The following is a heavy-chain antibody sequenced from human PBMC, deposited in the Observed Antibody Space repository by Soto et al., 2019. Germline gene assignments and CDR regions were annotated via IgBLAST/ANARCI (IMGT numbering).Heavy chain of an antibody. CDR3: ATDLIAVADAPPDAFDI. CDR1: GYTLTQLS. CDR2: FDPEDGET. Sequence: ASVKVSCKVSGYTLTQLSMHWVRQAPGKGLEWMGGFDPEDGETIYAQEFRGRVTMTEDTSTDTAYMELRSLRSVDTAVYYCATDLIAVADAPPDAFDIWGQGTMVT. D-gene: IGHD6-19*01. V-gene: IGHV1-24*01. J-gene: IGHJ3*02.